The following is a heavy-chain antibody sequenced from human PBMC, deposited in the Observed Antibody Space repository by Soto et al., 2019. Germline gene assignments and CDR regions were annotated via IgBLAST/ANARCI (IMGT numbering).Heavy chain of an antibody. J-gene: IGHJ6*03. CDR1: GGSISRGGYY. Sequence: QVQLQESGPGLVKPSQTLSITCSVSGGSISRGGYYWTWIRQHPGKGLEWIGYIYSSGDTHYSPSLKSRATISTDTSTKQFSLRLSSVTAADTAVYYCASDSPVQRLLESSPDYYYYMGVWGKGTAVTVSS. V-gene: IGHV4-31*03. CDR3: ASDSPVQRLLESSPDYYYYMGV. CDR2: IYSSGDT. D-gene: IGHD3-3*01.